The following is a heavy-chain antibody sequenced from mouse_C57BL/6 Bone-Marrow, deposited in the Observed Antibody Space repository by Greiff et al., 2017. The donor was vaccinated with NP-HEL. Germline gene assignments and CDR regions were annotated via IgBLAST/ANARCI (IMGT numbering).Heavy chain of an antibody. CDR3: ARLGYGRAY. J-gene: IGHJ3*01. D-gene: IGHD1-1*01. CDR2: ISNGGGST. CDR1: GFTFSDYY. Sequence: EVQRVESGGGLVQPGGSLKLSCAASGFTFSDYYMYWVRQTPEKRLEWVAYISNGGGSTYSLDTVKGRFTISRDNAKNTLYLQMSRLKSEDTAMYYCARLGYGRAYWGQGTLVTVSA. V-gene: IGHV5-12*01.